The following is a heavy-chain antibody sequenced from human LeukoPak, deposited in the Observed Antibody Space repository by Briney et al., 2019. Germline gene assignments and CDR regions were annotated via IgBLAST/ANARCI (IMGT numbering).Heavy chain of an antibody. D-gene: IGHD4-17*01. J-gene: IGHJ4*02. Sequence: TGGSLRLSCAASGFTFRSYSMNWVRQAPGKGLEWVSYITSGSSPIYYADSVKGRFTISRDNAKNSLYLQMNSLRDEDTAVYYCARRAYGADSFDYWGQGTLVTVSS. V-gene: IGHV3-48*02. CDR3: ARRAYGADSFDY. CDR2: ITSGSSPI. CDR1: GFTFRSYS.